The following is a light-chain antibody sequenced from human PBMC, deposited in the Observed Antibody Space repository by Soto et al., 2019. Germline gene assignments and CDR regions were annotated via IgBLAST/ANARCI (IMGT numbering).Light chain of an antibody. J-gene: IGKJ4*01. CDR2: AAS. CDR3: LQHNAYPLT. CDR1: QDIGND. Sequence: DIQMTQSPSSLSASVGDRVTITCRASQDIGNDVGWYQQKPGKAPKRLIFAASRLQSGVPSRFGGSGSGTEFILTVSSLQPEDFATYYGLQHNAYPLTFGGGTTVDIK. V-gene: IGKV1-17*01.